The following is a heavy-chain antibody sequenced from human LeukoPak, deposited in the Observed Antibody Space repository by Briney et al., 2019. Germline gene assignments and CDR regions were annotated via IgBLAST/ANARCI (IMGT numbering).Heavy chain of an antibody. Sequence: GGSLRLSCAASGFTVSSNYMSWVRQAPGKGLEWVSAIYSGGSTYYADSVKGRFTISRDNSKNTLYVQMNSLRAEDTAVYYCARARGYSGYESKWYYYGMDVWGQGTTVTVSS. CDR3: ARARGYSGYESKWYYYGMDV. D-gene: IGHD5-12*01. CDR2: IYSGGST. CDR1: GFTVSSNY. V-gene: IGHV3-53*01. J-gene: IGHJ6*02.